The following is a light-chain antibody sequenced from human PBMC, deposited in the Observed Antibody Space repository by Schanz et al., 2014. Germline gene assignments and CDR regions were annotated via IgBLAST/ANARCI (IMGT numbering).Light chain of an antibody. J-gene: IGLJ3*02. V-gene: IGLV7-43*01. Sequence: QTVVTQEPSLTVSPGGTVTLTCSSSTRAVTGDHHPNWFHQKPGQAPRALIYSTNNKHSWTPDRFSGSLLGGKAALTLSGVQPEDEAEYYCLLYFNGAWVFGGGTKLTVL. CDR2: STN. CDR3: LLYFNGAWV. CDR1: TRAVTGDHH.